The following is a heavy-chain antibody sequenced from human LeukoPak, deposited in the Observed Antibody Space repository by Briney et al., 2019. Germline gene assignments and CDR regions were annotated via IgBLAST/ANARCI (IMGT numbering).Heavy chain of an antibody. CDR2: LSNTGST. D-gene: IGHD3-22*01. J-gene: IGHJ4*02. Sequence: SETLSLTCIVSGDSISTTSYSWGWIRQPPGKGLEWVGSLSNTGSTYHNPSLRSRLTISVDMSKNQFSLRLSSVTAADTAVYYCVRNHYDGSXYFLWGQGTLVTVSS. CDR3: VRNHYDGSXYFL. V-gene: IGHV4-39*01. CDR1: GDSISTTSYS.